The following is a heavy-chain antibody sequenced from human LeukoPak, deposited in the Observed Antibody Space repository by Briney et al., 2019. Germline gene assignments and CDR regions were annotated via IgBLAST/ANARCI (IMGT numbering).Heavy chain of an antibody. CDR1: GFTFSDYA. CDR2: ISGSGGGT. CDR3: SKDVGVIIVGY. V-gene: IGHV3-23*01. Sequence: GGSLRLSCTASGFTFSDYAMTWVRQAPGKGLEWVSTISGSGGGTHYADSVKGRFTISRDNSKNTLYLQMNSLRAEDTAIYYCSKDVGVIIVGYWGQGTLVTVSS. D-gene: IGHD3-10*01. J-gene: IGHJ4*02.